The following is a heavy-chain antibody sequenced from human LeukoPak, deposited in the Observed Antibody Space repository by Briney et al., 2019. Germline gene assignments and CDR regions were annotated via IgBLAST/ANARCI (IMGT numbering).Heavy chain of an antibody. CDR2: IIGSGGST. J-gene: IGHJ6*03. CDR3: ARGTRYNWNDVKKYYYMDV. V-gene: IGHV3-23*01. D-gene: IGHD1-1*01. Sequence: PGGSLRLSCAASGFTFSSYAMTWVRQAPGKGLEWVSAIIGSGGSTYYADSVKGRFTISRDNSKNTLYLQMNSLRAEDTAVYYCARGTRYNWNDVKKYYYMDVWGKGTTVTISS. CDR1: GFTFSSYA.